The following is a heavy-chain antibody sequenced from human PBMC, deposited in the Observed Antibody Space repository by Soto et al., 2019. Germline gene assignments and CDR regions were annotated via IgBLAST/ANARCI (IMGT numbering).Heavy chain of an antibody. V-gene: IGHV4-39*01. CDR3: ARVTMVRGVTFDY. Sequence: SETLSLTCTVSGGSISSSSYYWGWIRQPPGKGLEWIGSIYYSGSTYYNPSLKSRVTISVNTSKNQFSLKLSSVTAADTAVYYCARVTMVRGVTFDYWGQGTLVTVSS. CDR2: IYYSGST. CDR1: GGSISSSSYY. D-gene: IGHD3-10*01. J-gene: IGHJ4*02.